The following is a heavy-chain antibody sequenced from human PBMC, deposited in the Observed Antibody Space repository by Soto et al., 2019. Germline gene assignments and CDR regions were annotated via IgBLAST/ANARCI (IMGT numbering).Heavy chain of an antibody. V-gene: IGHV3-33*01. J-gene: IGHJ6*02. CDR2: IWYDGSNK. D-gene: IGHD3-3*01. CDR1: GFNFSSYG. Sequence: GGSLRLSCAASGFNFSSYGMHWVRQAPGKGLEWVAVIWYDGSNKYYADSVKGRFTISRDNSKNTLYPQMNSLRAEDTAVYYCARDKIFGVVTNYYYYGMDVWGQGTTVTGLL. CDR3: ARDKIFGVVTNYYYYGMDV.